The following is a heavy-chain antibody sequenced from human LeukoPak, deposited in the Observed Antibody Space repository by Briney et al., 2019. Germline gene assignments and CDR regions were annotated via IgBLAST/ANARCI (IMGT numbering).Heavy chain of an antibody. CDR2: ISSSSSYI. CDR3: ARDTRDPYSSGWFASLNWFDP. CDR1: AFTFSHYS. D-gene: IGHD6-19*01. J-gene: IGHJ5*02. V-gene: IGHV3-21*01. Sequence: GGSLRLSCAASAFTFSHYSMNWVRQAPGKGLEWVSSISSSSSYIYYADSVKGRFTISRDNAKNSLYLQMNSLRAEDTAVYYCARDTRDPYSSGWFASLNWFDPWGQGTLVTVSS.